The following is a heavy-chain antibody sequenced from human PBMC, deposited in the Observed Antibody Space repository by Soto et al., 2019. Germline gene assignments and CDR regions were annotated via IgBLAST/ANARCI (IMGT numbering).Heavy chain of an antibody. CDR2: IFYSGSF. V-gene: IGHV4-31*03. J-gene: IGHJ4*02. CDR1: GGSISIGASY. Sequence: SDTLSLTCTVSGGSISIGASYWAWILHRPGKGLEWIGYIFYSGSFYYTPSLRGRVMILADTSKNQFSLRLSSVAAADSAVYYCARAPETPSIRGGAVRYFFDYWGQGALVTVSS. D-gene: IGHD1-20*01. CDR3: ARAPETPSIRGGAVRYFFDY.